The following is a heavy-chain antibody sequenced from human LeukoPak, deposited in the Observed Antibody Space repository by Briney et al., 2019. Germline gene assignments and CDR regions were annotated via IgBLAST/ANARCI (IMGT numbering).Heavy chain of an antibody. CDR1: GGTFSSYA. J-gene: IGHJ4*02. CDR2: INPSGGST. Sequence: ASVKVSCKASGGTFSSYAISWVRQAPGQGLEWMGIINPSGGSTSYAQKFQGRVTMTRDTSTSTVYMELSSLRSEDTAVYYCARGNYYDSSGQNTLFDYWGQGTLVTVSS. D-gene: IGHD3-22*01. CDR3: ARGNYYDSSGQNTLFDY. V-gene: IGHV1-46*01.